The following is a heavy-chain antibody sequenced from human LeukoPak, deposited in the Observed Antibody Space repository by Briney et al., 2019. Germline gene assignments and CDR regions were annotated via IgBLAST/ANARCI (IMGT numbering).Heavy chain of an antibody. CDR2: ISYSGNT. CDR1: GGSISSSSYY. J-gene: IGHJ5*02. Sequence: PSETLSLTCSVSGGSISSSSYYWGWIRQPPGKGLEWIGSISYSGNTYYNPSLKSRVTISVDTSKNQFSLKLSSVTAADTAVYYCARQHAYPLGYSSSAVWFDPWGQGTLVTVSS. V-gene: IGHV4-39*01. D-gene: IGHD6-6*01. CDR3: ARQHAYPLGYSSSAVWFDP.